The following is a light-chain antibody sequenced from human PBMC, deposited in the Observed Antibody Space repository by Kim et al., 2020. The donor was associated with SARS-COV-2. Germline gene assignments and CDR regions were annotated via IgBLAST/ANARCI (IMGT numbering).Light chain of an antibody. Sequence: QSALTQPASVSGSPGQSITISCTGTSSDVGSYNLVSWYQQHPGKAPKLMIYEVSKRPSGVSNRFSGSKSGNTASLTISGLQAEDEADYYCSSYAGSNRVFGGGTQLTVL. CDR2: EVS. V-gene: IGLV2-23*02. CDR1: SSDVGSYNL. CDR3: SSYAGSNRV. J-gene: IGLJ3*02.